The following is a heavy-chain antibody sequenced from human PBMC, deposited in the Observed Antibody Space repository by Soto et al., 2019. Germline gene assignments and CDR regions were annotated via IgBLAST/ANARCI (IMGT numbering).Heavy chain of an antibody. CDR1: GFAFMSYT. V-gene: IGHV3-21*01. D-gene: IGHD3-3*01. Sequence: GGSLRLSCAASGFAFMSYTMNWVRQAPGKGLEWVSSMTSSGAYIYHADSVKGRFTISRDNAKNSLYLEMNSLRVEDTAVYYCARDRYASYDSWTGFPNDYWGRGTLVTVS. CDR2: MTSSGAYI. J-gene: IGHJ4*02. CDR3: ARDRYASYDSWTGFPNDY.